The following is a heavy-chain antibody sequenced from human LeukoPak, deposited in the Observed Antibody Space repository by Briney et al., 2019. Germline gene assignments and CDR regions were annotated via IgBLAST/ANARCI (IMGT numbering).Heavy chain of an antibody. CDR1: GFTFDDYA. Sequence: GGSLRLSCAASGFTFDDYAMHWVRQAPGKGLEWVSGISWNSGSIGYADSVKGRFTISRDNSKNTLYLQMNSLRAEDTAVYYCAKSFCSGGSCEAYFDYWGQGTLVTVSS. J-gene: IGHJ4*02. CDR2: ISWNSGSI. V-gene: IGHV3-9*01. D-gene: IGHD2-15*01. CDR3: AKSFCSGGSCEAYFDY.